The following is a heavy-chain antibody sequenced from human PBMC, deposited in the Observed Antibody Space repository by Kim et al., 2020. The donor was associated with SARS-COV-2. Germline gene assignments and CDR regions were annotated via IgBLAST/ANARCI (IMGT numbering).Heavy chain of an antibody. CDR1: GGSISSSSYY. Sequence: SETLSLTCTVSGGSISSSSYYWGWIRQPPGKGLEWIGSIYYSGSTYYNPSLKSRVTISVDTSKNQFSLKLSSVTAADTAVYYCARDVVSFSSGYYLFDYWGQGTLVTVSS. V-gene: IGHV4-39*07. CDR3: ARDVVSFSSGYYLFDY. CDR2: IYYSGST. J-gene: IGHJ4*02. D-gene: IGHD3-22*01.